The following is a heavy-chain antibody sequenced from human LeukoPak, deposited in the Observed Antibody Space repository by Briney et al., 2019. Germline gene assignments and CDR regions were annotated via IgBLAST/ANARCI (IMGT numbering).Heavy chain of an antibody. CDR3: ARGYSGSYYGNWFDP. J-gene: IGHJ5*02. CDR1: GGTFSSYA. V-gene: IGHV1-69*06. Sequence: SVKVSCKASGGTFSSYAISWVRQAPGQGLEWMGGIIPIFGTANYAQKFQGRVTITADKSTSTAYMELSSLRSEDTAVYYCARGYSGSYYGNWFDPWGQGTLVTVSS. D-gene: IGHD1-26*01. CDR2: IIPIFGTA.